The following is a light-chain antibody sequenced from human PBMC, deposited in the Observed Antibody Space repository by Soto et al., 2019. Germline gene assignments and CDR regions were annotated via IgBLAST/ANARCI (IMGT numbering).Light chain of an antibody. J-gene: IGLJ2*01. V-gene: IGLV1-40*01. Sequence: QSALTQPPSVSGAPGQRVTISCTGSSSNIGAGYDVHWYQQLPGTAPKLLIYGNSNRPSGVPDRFSGSKSGTSASLAITGLQADDEADYYCQSYDSSLNVVFGGGTQLTVL. CDR2: GNS. CDR3: QSYDSSLNVV. CDR1: SSNIGAGYD.